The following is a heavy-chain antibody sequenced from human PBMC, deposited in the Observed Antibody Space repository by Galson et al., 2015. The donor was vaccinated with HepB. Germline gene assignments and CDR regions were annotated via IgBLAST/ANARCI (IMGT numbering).Heavy chain of an antibody. V-gene: IGHV6-1*01. D-gene: IGHD5-24*01. CDR2: TYYRSKWYN. J-gene: IGHJ6*02. Sequence: CAISGDSVSSNSAAWNWIRQSPSRGLEWLGRTYYRSKWYNDYAVSVKSRITINPDTSKNQFSLQLNSVTPEDTAVYYCARDRGRDGNIPYYYYGMDVWGQGTTVTVSS. CDR3: ARDRGRDGNIPYYYYGMDV. CDR1: GDSVSSNSAA.